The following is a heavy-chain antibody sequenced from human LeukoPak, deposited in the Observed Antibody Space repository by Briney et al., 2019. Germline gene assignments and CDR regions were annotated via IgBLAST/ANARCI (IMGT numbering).Heavy chain of an antibody. V-gene: IGHV5-10-1*01. J-gene: IGHJ4*02. D-gene: IGHD3-9*01. CDR3: ARPSRYFDWEIDY. Sequence: GESLKISCKGSGYSFTSYWISWVRQMPGKGLEWMGRIDPSDSYTNYSPSFHGHVTISADKSISTAYLQWSSLKASDTAMYYCARPSRYFDWEIDYWGQGTLATVSS. CDR1: GYSFTSYW. CDR2: IDPSDSYT.